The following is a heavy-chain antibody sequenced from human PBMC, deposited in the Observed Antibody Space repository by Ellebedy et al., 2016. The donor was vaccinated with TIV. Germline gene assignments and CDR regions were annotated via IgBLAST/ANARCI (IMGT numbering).Heavy chain of an antibody. CDR2: ISSGRSYI. J-gene: IGHJ6*02. D-gene: IGHD2-2*01. CDR3: ARDLVPYGMDV. CDR1: GFTFSSYS. Sequence: GESLKISCAASGFTFSSYSMSSVRQAPGKGLEWVSSISSGRSYIYYADSVKGRFTISRDNAKNSLYLQMNSLRAEDTALYYCARDLVPYGMDVWGQGTTVTVSS. V-gene: IGHV3-21*04.